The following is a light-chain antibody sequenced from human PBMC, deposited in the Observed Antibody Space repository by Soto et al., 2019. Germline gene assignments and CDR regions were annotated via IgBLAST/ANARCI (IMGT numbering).Light chain of an antibody. CDR1: QSVSSD. V-gene: IGKV3-15*01. CDR3: HQYDSSPLT. CDR2: DAS. Sequence: EIVLTQSPATLSVSPGDRATLSCRASQSVSSDLAWFQQKPGQAPRFLIYDASTRATGIPARFSGSGSETDFTLTISSLQSEDFAVYYCHQYDSSPLTFGGGTKVEIK. J-gene: IGKJ4*01.